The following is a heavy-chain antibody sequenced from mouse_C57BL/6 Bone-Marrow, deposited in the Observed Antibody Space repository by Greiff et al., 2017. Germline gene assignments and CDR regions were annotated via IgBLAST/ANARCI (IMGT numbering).Heavy chain of an antibody. CDR3: ARRGYYGVAMDY. Sequence: DVKLVESGGGLVQPGGSLKLSCAASGFTFSDYYMYWVRQTPEKRLEWVAYISNGGGSTDYPDTVKGRFTISRDNAKNTLYLQINRLKSEDTAMYYCARRGYYGVAMDYWGQGTSVTVSS. V-gene: IGHV5-12*01. CDR2: ISNGGGST. D-gene: IGHD1-1*02. J-gene: IGHJ4*01. CDR1: GFTFSDYY.